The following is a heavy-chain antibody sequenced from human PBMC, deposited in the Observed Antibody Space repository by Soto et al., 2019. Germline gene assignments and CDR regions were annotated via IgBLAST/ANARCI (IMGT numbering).Heavy chain of an antibody. J-gene: IGHJ5*02. D-gene: IGHD3-9*01. CDR2: ISAYNGNT. CDR3: ARDGLYYDILTGYPNWFDP. V-gene: IGHV1-18*04. CDR1: GYTFTSYG. Sequence: ASVKVSCKASGYTFTSYGISWVRQAPGQGLEWMGWISAYNGNTNYAQKLQGRVTMITDTSTSTAYMELRSLRSDDTAVYYCARDGLYYDILTGYPNWFDPWCQGTLVTVSS.